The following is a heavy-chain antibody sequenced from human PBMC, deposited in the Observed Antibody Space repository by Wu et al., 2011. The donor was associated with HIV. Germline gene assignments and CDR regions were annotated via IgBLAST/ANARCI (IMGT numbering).Heavy chain of an antibody. V-gene: IGHV1-2*02. Sequence: QVQLVQSGAEVKKPGSSVKVSCKASGGTFSSYAISWVRQAPGQGLEWMGWINPNSGGTNYAQKFQGRVTMTRDTSISTAYMELSRLRSDDTAVYYCARRQGYSSTWPLDYWGQGTLITVSS. CDR2: INPNSGGT. D-gene: IGHD6-13*01. CDR3: ARRQGYSSTWPLDY. CDR1: GGTFSSYA. J-gene: IGHJ4*02.